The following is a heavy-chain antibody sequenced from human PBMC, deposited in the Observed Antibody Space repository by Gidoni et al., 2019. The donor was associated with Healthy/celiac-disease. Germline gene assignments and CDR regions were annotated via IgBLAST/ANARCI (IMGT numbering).Heavy chain of an antibody. CDR2: ISGSGGST. CDR3: AKCRGLYGNWNLAFDI. D-gene: IGHD1-1*01. V-gene: IGHV3-23*01. CDR1: GFTFRSYA. J-gene: IGHJ3*02. Sequence: EVQLLESGGGLVQPGGSLRLSCAASGFTFRSYAMSWVRQAPGKGLEWVSAISGSGGSTYYADSVKGRFTISRDNSKNTLYLQMNSLRAEDTAVYYCAKCRGLYGNWNLAFDIWGQGTMVTVSS.